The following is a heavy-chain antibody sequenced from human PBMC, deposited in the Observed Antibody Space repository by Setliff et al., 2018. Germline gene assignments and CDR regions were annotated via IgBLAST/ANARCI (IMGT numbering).Heavy chain of an antibody. D-gene: IGHD3-22*01. CDR1: GYTFTDYA. J-gene: IGHJ6*03. CDR2: INPGNGNT. Sequence: GAPVKVSCKASGYTFTDYAMHWVRQAPGQRLEWMGWINPGNGNTKYSQKFQGRVTITRDSSASTAYMELSSLRSEDTAVYYCAGDKGYDSSGYYFYYYYYMDVWGKGTTVTVSS. V-gene: IGHV1-3*01. CDR3: AGDKGYDSSGYYFYYYYYMDV.